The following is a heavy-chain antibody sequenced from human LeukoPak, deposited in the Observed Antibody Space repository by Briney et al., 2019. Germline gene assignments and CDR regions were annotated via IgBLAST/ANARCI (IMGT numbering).Heavy chain of an antibody. D-gene: IGHD3-22*01. CDR3: AKYFYDGSGTHYFDY. Sequence: GGSLRLSCAASGFTFSSHWMSWVHQAPGKGLEWVGNIKPDGSEKYYVDSLKGRFVISRDNAKNSLYLQMNSLRAEDVAVYYCAKYFYDGSGTHYFDYWGQGTPVTVSS. CDR2: IKPDGSEK. CDR1: GFTFSSHW. V-gene: IGHV3-7*01. J-gene: IGHJ4*02.